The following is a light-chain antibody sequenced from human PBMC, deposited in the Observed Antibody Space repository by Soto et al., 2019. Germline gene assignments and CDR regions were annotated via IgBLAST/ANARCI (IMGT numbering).Light chain of an antibody. CDR3: QQYNSYSVT. J-gene: IGKJ1*01. CDR2: DAS. Sequence: DIQITQSPSTLSASVGDRGTITCRSSQSISSWLAWYQQKPGKAPKLLIYDASSLESGVPSRFSGSGSGTEFTLTISSLQPDDFATYYCQQYNSYSVTFGKGTKVDIK. CDR1: QSISSW. V-gene: IGKV1-5*01.